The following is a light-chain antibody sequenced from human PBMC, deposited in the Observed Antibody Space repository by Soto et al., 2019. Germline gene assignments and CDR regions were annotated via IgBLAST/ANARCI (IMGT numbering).Light chain of an antibody. CDR2: CAS. Sequence: EIALQQSTGTPSLSPGERATLACRASQSVSRSYLAWYQQKPGQAPRLLIYCASVRATGIPDRSSGSGSGTDFTLTISRLEPEDFAVYYCQQYGRAPKTFGQGTKLEIK. V-gene: IGKV3-20*01. CDR3: QQYGRAPKT. CDR1: QSVSRSY. J-gene: IGKJ2*01.